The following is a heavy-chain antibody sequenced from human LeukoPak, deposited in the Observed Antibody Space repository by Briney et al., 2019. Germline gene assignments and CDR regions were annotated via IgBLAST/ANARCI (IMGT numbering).Heavy chain of an antibody. CDR3: ARAEVVAGFDY. CDR1: GGSISSYY. J-gene: IGHJ4*02. Sequence: KTSETLSLTCSVSGGSISSYYWSWIRQPPGRGLEWIGYIYQTGSSYYNPSLKSRVTISVDTSKNQFSLMLNTVTAADTAVYYCARAEVVAGFDYWGQGTLVTVSP. V-gene: IGHV4-59*01. D-gene: IGHD6-19*01. CDR2: IYQTGSS.